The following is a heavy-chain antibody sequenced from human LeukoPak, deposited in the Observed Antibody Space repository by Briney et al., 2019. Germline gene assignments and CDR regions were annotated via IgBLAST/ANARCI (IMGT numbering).Heavy chain of an antibody. CDR1: GFTFSSYA. Sequence: GRSLRLSCAASGFTFSSYAMHWVRQAPGKGLEWVAIISYDGSNKYYADSVKGRFTISRDNSKYTLYLQINSLRAEDTAVYYCAKSLGFQPYGTGVWGQGTTVTVSS. J-gene: IGHJ6*02. V-gene: IGHV3-30*18. CDR2: ISYDGSNK. D-gene: IGHD3-3*01. CDR3: AKSLGFQPYGTGV.